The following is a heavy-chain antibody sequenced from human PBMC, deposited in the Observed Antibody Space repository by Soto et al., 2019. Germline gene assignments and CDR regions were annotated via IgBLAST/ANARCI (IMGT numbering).Heavy chain of an antibody. V-gene: IGHV3-7*01. Sequence: VHLVESGGGLVQPGGSLRLSCAASGFSFEIYWMGWVRQAPGKGLDWVANINPDGSGEYYLDTVKGRFTISRDNAKSSVYLQMNSLVGDDTAVYYCARGNWFFDYWGQGTPVTVSS. CDR3: ARGNWFFDY. D-gene: IGHD3-10*01. J-gene: IGHJ4*02. CDR1: GFSFEIYW. CDR2: INPDGSGE.